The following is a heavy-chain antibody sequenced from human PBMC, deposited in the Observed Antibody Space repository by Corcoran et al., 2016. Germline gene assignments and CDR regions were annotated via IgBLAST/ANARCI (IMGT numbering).Heavy chain of an antibody. J-gene: IGHJ4*02. V-gene: IGHV1-46*01. Sequence: QVQLVQSGAEVKKPGDSVKVSCKAYGYTFTSYYMHWVRQAPGQGLEWMGIINPSGGSTSYAQKCQGRVTMTRDTSTSTVYMEMSSLRSEDTAVYDCARNYYDSSGYYLDYWGQGTLFTVSS. D-gene: IGHD3-22*01. CDR3: ARNYYDSSGYYLDY. CDR1: GYTFTSYY. CDR2: INPSGGST.